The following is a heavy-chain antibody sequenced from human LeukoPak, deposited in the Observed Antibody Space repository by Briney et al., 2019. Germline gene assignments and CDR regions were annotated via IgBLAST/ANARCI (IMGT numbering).Heavy chain of an antibody. Sequence: PSETLSLTCTVSGGSISSGGYYWSWIRQHPGKGLEWIGYIYYSGSTYYNPSLESRVTISVDTSKNQFSLKLSSVTAADTAVYYCASWWIQLWAYYFDYWGQGTLVTVSS. CDR2: IYYSGST. CDR1: GGSISSGGYY. D-gene: IGHD5-18*01. J-gene: IGHJ4*02. V-gene: IGHV4-30-4*08. CDR3: ASWWIQLWAYYFDY.